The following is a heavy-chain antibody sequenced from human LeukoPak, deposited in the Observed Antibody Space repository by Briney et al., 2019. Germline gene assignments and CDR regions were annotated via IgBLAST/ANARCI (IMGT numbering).Heavy chain of an antibody. J-gene: IGHJ6*03. V-gene: IGHV4-34*01. CDR3: ARGGWAYYYYMGV. D-gene: IGHD6-19*01. CDR2: INHSGST. Sequence: SGTLSLTCAVYGGSFSGYYWSWIRQPPGKGLEWIGEINHSGSTNYNPPLKSRVTISVDTSRNQFSLKLSSVTAADTAVYYCARGGWAYYYYMGVWGKGTTVTISS. CDR1: GGSFSGYY.